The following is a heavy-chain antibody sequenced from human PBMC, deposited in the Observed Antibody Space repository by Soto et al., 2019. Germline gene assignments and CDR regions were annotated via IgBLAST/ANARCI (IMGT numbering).Heavy chain of an antibody. V-gene: IGHV1-2*04. Sequence: ASVKVSCKASGYTFTGYYMHWVRRAPGQGLEWMGWINPNSGGTNYAQKFQGWVTMTRDTSISTAYMELSRLRSDDTAVYYCAREKIPIFGVVIIPRAFDIWGQGTMVNVSS. D-gene: IGHD3-3*01. CDR2: INPNSGGT. CDR3: AREKIPIFGVVIIPRAFDI. CDR1: GYTFTGYY. J-gene: IGHJ3*02.